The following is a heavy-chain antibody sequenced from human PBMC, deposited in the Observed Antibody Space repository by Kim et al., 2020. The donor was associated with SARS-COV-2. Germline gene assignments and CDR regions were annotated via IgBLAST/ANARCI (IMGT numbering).Heavy chain of an antibody. CDR1: GGSFSGYY. CDR3: ARARSGVWYSSSWVGSFDY. CDR2: INHSGST. Sequence: SETLSLTCAVYGGSFSGYYWSWIRQPPGKGLEWIGEINHSGSTNYNPSLKSRVTISVDTSKNQFSLKLSSVTAADTAVYYCARARSGVWYSSSWVGSFDYWGQGTLVTVSS. J-gene: IGHJ4*02. D-gene: IGHD6-13*01. V-gene: IGHV4-34*01.